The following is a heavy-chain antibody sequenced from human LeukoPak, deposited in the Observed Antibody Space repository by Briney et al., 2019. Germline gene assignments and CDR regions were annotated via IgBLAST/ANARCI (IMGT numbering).Heavy chain of an antibody. CDR3: ARNSYGDYWFFDL. CDR2: IGGSGDNR. CDR1: GFTFSNYA. D-gene: IGHD4-17*01. V-gene: IGHV3-23*01. J-gene: IGHJ2*01. Sequence: GGSLRLSCAASGFTFSNYAVSWVRQAPGKGLQWVSTIGGSGDNRYYEDSVKGRFTTSRDNSRNTVYLQVHGLRADDTAVYYCARNSYGDYWFFDLWGRGTLVTVSS.